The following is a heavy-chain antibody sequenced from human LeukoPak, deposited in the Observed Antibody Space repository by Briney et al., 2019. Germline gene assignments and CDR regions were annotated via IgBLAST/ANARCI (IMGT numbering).Heavy chain of an antibody. CDR3: ASAFYGGNPDAGY. D-gene: IGHD4-23*01. CDR2: INSDGSST. J-gene: IGHJ4*02. V-gene: IGHV3-74*01. Sequence: GGSLRLSCVASGFTFSSYWMHWVRQAPGKGLVWVSRINSDGSSTTYADSVKGRFTISRDNSKNTLYLQMNSLRAEDTAVYYCASAFYGGNPDAGYWGQGTLVTVSS. CDR1: GFTFSSYW.